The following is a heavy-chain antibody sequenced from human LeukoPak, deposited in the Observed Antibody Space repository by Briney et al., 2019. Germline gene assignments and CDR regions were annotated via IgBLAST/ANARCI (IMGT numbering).Heavy chain of an antibody. Sequence: GGSLRLSCAASGFTFSSYAMSWVRQAPGKGLEWVSAISGSGGGTYYADSVKGRFTISRDNSKNTLYLQMNSLRAEDTAVYYCAKDHYYDSSGRFQHWGRGTLVTVSS. CDR2: ISGSGGGT. D-gene: IGHD3-22*01. CDR3: AKDHYYDSSGRFQH. V-gene: IGHV3-23*01. J-gene: IGHJ1*01. CDR1: GFTFSSYA.